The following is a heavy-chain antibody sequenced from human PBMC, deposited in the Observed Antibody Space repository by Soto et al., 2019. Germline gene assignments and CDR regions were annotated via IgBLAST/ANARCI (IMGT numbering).Heavy chain of an antibody. CDR3: ARAGNYVWGSYRYTFQPNWNY. Sequence: ASVKVSCKASGYTFTSYGISWVRQAPGQGLEWMGWISAYNGNTNYAQKLQGRVTMTTDTSTSTAYMELRSLRSDDTAVYYCARAGNYVWGSYRYTFQPNWNYWGQGTLVTVSS. CDR2: ISAYNGNT. J-gene: IGHJ4*02. D-gene: IGHD3-16*02. V-gene: IGHV1-18*04. CDR1: GYTFTSYG.